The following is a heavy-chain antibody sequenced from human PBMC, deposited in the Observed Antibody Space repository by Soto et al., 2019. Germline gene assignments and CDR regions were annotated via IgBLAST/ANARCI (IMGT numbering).Heavy chain of an antibody. CDR3: ARAGNYVWGSYRYTFQPNWNY. Sequence: ASVKVSCKASGYTFTSYGISWVRQAPGQGLEWMGWISAYNGNTNYAQKLQGRVTMTTDTSTSTAYMELRSLRSDDTAVYYCARAGNYVWGSYRYTFQPNWNYWGQGTLVTVSS. CDR2: ISAYNGNT. J-gene: IGHJ4*02. D-gene: IGHD3-16*02. V-gene: IGHV1-18*04. CDR1: GYTFTSYG.